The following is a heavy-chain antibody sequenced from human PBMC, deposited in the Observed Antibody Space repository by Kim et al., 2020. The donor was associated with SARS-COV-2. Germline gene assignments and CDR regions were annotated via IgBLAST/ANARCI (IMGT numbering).Heavy chain of an antibody. J-gene: IGHJ6*03. CDR1: GGSIRGGSYY. CDR3: ARHQNPRSVDYYYYMDV. CDR2: ISNGGST. Sequence: SETLSLTCTVSGGSIRGGSYYWGWIRQPPGKGLEWIGSISNGGSTYYNPSLKSRVTISVDTCKTQFSLKLSSVTAADTAVYYCARHQNPRSVDYYYYMDVWGKGTTVTVSS. D-gene: IGHD6-19*01. V-gene: IGHV4-39*01.